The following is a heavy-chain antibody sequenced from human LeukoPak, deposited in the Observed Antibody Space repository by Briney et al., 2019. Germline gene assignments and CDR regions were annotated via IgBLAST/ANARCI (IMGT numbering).Heavy chain of an antibody. J-gene: IGHJ4*02. D-gene: IGHD2-2*01. Sequence: SETLSLTCAVYGGSISGYYWSWIRHPPGKGMEWHGEINHSGGGIYIPSLKNRVTISVDTPKNQLSLKLSSVAASDTALSSCARFLPCSSKNCSPPRFDYWGQVSLVTVSS. V-gene: IGHV4-34*01. CDR3: ARFLPCSSKNCSPPRFDY. CDR1: GGSISGYY. CDR2: INHSGGG.